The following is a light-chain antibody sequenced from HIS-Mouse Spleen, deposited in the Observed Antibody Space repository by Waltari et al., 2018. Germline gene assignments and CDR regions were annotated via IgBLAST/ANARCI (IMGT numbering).Light chain of an antibody. Sequence: DIVMTQSPDSLAVSLGERATINCKSSQSVLYSSNNKNYLAWYQQKPGQPPKLLIYWASTRESGVPDRFSGSGYGTDFTLTISSVQGEDVAVYYCQQYYSTPYTFGQGTKLEIK. J-gene: IGKJ2*01. CDR1: QSVLYSSNNKNY. CDR2: WAS. CDR3: QQYYSTPYT. V-gene: IGKV4-1*01.